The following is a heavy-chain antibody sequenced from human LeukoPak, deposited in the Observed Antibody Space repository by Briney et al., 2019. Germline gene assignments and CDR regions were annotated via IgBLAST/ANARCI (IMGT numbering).Heavy chain of an antibody. CDR2: IYHSGST. CDR1: GGSISSGDYS. Sequence: SQTLSLTCADSGGSISSGDYSWSWIRQPPGKGLEWIGYIYHSGSTYYNPSLKSRVTISVDRSKNQFSLKLSSVTAADTAVYYCARVYGSGRRSGGNWFDPWGQGTLVTVSS. D-gene: IGHD3-10*01. J-gene: IGHJ5*02. CDR3: ARVYGSGRRSGGNWFDP. V-gene: IGHV4-30-2*01.